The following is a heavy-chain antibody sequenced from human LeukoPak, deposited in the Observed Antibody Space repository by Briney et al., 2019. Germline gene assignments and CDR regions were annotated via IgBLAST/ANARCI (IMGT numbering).Heavy chain of an antibody. CDR3: ARACGSTSCYRRDRYGMDV. J-gene: IGHJ6*02. V-gene: IGHV1-18*01. Sequence: ASVKVSCKSSGYTFTIYGISWVRQAPGQGLEWMGWISAYNGNTNYAQKLQSRVTITTDTSTRTAYKELRSLRSDDTAVYYCARACGSTSCYRRDRYGMDVWGQGTTGTVSS. D-gene: IGHD2-2*01. CDR1: GYTFTIYG. CDR2: ISAYNGNT.